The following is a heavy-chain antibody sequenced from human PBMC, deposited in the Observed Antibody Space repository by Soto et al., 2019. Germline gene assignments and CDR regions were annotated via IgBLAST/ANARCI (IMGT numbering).Heavy chain of an antibody. Sequence: QVQLVQSGAEVKKPGASVKVSCKASGYTFTSYDINWVRQATGQGLEWMGWMNPNSGNTGYGQKFKGRVTMTRNTAISTASMALSSLRSEGPAVSYCARESQWLIDYWGQGALVTVSS. D-gene: IGHD6-19*01. CDR2: MNPNSGNT. V-gene: IGHV1-8*01. J-gene: IGHJ4*02. CDR1: GYTFTSYD. CDR3: ARESQWLIDY.